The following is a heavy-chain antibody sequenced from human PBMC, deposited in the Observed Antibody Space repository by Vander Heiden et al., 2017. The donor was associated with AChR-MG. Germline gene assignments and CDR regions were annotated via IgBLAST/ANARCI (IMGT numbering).Heavy chain of an antibody. J-gene: IGHJ4*02. Sequence: QVQLVQSGAEVKKPGSSVKVSCKASGGTFSSYAISWVRQAPGQGLEWMGGIIPIFGTANYAQKVQGRVTITADKSTSTAYMELRRMRSEDKAVYYFAREGALQPYYFDYWGQGTLVTVSS. CDR3: AREGALQPYYFDY. V-gene: IGHV1-69*06. D-gene: IGHD3-16*01. CDR1: GGTFSSYA. CDR2: IIPIFGTA.